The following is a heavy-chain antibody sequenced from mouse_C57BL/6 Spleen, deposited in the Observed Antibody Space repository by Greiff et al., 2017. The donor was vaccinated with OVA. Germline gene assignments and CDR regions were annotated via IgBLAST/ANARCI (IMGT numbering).Heavy chain of an antibody. CDR3: ARLSIIYYGSSPDY. CDR2: IWWDDDK. D-gene: IGHD1-1*01. V-gene: IGHV8-8*01. CDR1: GFSLSTFGMG. Sequence: QVTLKVSGPGILQPSQTLSLTCSFSGFSLSTFGMGVGWIRQPSGKGLEWLAHIWWDDDKYYNPALKSRLTISKDTSKNQVFLKIAYVDTADTATYYCARLSIIYYGSSPDYWGQGTTLTVSS. J-gene: IGHJ2*01.